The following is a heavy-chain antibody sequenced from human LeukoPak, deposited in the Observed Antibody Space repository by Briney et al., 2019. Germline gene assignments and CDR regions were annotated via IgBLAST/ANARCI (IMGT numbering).Heavy chain of an antibody. Sequence: PSETLSLTCTVSGGSISSGDYYWSWIRQPPGKGLEWIEYIYYSGSTYYNPSLKSRVTISVDTSKNQFSLKLSSVTAADTAVYYCARVFYYDSSGTLGGFDYWGQGTLVTVSS. CDR3: ARVFYYDSSGTLGGFDY. CDR1: GGSISSGDYY. V-gene: IGHV4-30-4*01. D-gene: IGHD3-22*01. CDR2: IYYSGST. J-gene: IGHJ4*02.